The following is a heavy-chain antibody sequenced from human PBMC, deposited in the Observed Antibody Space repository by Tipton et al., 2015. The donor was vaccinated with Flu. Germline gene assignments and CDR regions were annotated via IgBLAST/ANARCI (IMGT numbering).Heavy chain of an antibody. V-gene: IGHV3-23*01. CDR3: AKYSGGDLWSYYYYGMDV. Sequence: SLRLSCAASGFTFSSYAMSWVRQAPGKGLEWVSAISGSGGSTYYADSVKGRFTISRDNSKNTLYLQMNSLRAEDTAVYYCAKYSGGDLWSYYYYGMDVWGQATTVTVSS. D-gene: IGHD3-3*01. J-gene: IGHJ6*02. CDR2: ISGSGGST. CDR1: GFTFSSYA.